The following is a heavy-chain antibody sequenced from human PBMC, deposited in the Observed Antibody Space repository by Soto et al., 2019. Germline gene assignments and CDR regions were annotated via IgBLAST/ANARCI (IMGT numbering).Heavy chain of an antibody. CDR3: ARDPRFYGDYGTNWFDP. CDR2: IDDSGST. CDR1: GGSFSGYY. D-gene: IGHD4-17*01. V-gene: IGHV4-34*01. Sequence: QVQLQQWGAERLKSSETLSLTCAVYGGSFSGYYWSWIRQPPGKGLEWIGEIDDSGSTNFNPSLKSRVTRSVDTSKNQFSLKLASVTAADTAVYYCARDPRFYGDYGTNWFDPWGQGTLVTVSS. J-gene: IGHJ5*02.